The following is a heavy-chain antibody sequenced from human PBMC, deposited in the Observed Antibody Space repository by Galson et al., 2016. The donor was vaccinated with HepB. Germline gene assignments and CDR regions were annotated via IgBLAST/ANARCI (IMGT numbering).Heavy chain of an antibody. CDR3: ATGGSYRATYFDI. V-gene: IGHV1-2*04. J-gene: IGHJ3*02. CDR2: INPNSGGT. D-gene: IGHD1-1*01. Sequence: SVKVSCKASGNTFTDYYMHWVRQAPGQGLEWMGWINPNSGGTNSAQKFQGWVTMTRDTSISTTYMELSRLKSDDTAVYYCATGGSYRATYFDIWGQGTMVTVSS. CDR1: GNTFTDYY.